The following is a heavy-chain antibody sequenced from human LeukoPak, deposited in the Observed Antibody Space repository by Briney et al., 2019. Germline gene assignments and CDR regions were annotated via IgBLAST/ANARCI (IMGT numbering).Heavy chain of an antibody. CDR1: GFTFSTYW. V-gene: IGHV3-74*01. CDR3: TRRVDATRWYDP. CDR2: INGDGSTT. D-gene: IGHD2-15*01. Sequence: PGGSLRLSCAASGFTFSTYWMHWVRQAPGEGLVWVSRINGDGSTTNYADSVKGRFTISRDNAKNTLYLQMNSLRAEDTAVHYCTRRVDATRWYDPWGQGTLVTVSS. J-gene: IGHJ5*02.